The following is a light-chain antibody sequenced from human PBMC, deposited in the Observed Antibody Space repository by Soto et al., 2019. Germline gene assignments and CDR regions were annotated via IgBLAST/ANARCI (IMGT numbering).Light chain of an antibody. CDR3: QQYNNWPFLLT. Sequence: EIVLTQSPATVSLSPGERATLSCRASQSVNNHLAWYQQKPGQAPRLPIYEASNRATGIPARFSGSGSGTDFTLTISSLEPEDFAVYYCQQYNNWPFLLTFGGGTKVEIK. V-gene: IGKV3-11*01. CDR1: QSVNNH. J-gene: IGKJ4*01. CDR2: EAS.